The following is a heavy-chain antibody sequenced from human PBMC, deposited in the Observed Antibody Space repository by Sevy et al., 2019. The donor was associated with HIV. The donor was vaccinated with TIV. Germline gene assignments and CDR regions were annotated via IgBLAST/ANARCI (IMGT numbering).Heavy chain of an antibody. V-gene: IGHV3-33*06. CDR3: SKDYGYYYYYMDV. J-gene: IGHJ6*03. CDR2: IWYDGSNK. Sequence: GGSLRLSCAASGFTFSSYGMHWVRQAPGKGLEWVAVIWYDGSNKYYADSVKGRFTISRDNSKNTLYLQMNSLRAEDTAVYYFSKDYGYYYYYMDVWGKGTTVTVSS. CDR1: GFTFSSYG. D-gene: IGHD3-16*01.